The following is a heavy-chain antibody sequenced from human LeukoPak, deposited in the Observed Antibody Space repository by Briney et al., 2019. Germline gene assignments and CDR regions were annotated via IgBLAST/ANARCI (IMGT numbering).Heavy chain of an antibody. V-gene: IGHV4-4*02. J-gene: IGHJ4*02. CDR3: ARSRIAAGAPSFDS. CDR1: GGSISTNNW. D-gene: IGHD6-13*01. Sequence: KSSETLSLTCAVSGGSISTNNWWSWVRQSPGKRLEWFGEIHHSGSTNYNPSLKTRVTMSVDKSRNQFSLRLSSVTAADTAVYYCARSRIAAGAPSFDSWGQGTLVTVSS. CDR2: IHHSGST.